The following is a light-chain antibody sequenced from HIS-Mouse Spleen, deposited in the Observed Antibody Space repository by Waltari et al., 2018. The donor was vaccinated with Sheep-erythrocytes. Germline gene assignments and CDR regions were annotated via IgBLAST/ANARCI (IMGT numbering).Light chain of an antibody. Sequence: QSVLTQPPSVSGAPGQRVTISCTGSRSNIGAGYDVHGYHQLPGTAPKLLIYGNSNRPSGVPDRFSGSKSGTSASLAITGLQAEDEADYYCQSYDSSLSGYVFGTGTKVTVL. V-gene: IGLV1-40*01. CDR1: RSNIGAGYD. CDR2: GNS. J-gene: IGLJ1*01. CDR3: QSYDSSLSGYV.